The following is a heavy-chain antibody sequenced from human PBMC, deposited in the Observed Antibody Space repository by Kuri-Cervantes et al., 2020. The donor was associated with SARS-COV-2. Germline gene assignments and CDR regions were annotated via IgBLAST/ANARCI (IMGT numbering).Heavy chain of an antibody. Sequence: GGSLRLSCAASGFTFSSYAMHWVRQAPGKGLEWVAVISYDGSNKYYADSVKGRFTISRDNSKNTLYLQMNSLRAEDTAVYYCARDFSWRDPDYYYYGMDVWGQGTTVTVSS. CDR2: ISYDGSNK. CDR1: GFTFSSYA. D-gene: IGHD6-13*01. CDR3: ARDFSWRDPDYYYYGMDV. J-gene: IGHJ6*02. V-gene: IGHV3-30-3*01.